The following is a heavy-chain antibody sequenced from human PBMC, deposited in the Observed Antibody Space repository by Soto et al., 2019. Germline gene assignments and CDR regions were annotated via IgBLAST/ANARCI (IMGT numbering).Heavy chain of an antibody. D-gene: IGHD6-6*01. V-gene: IGHV4-30-4*01. CDR3: ARERPDGARLDP. Sequence: VHLQEPAPGLVKPSQTLSPTCPVSVGPITSGDYYWSWIGRPPGKGLEWIGYIYHSGSTYYNPSLKIRVTISVDTSKNQFSLKLSSVTAADTAVYYCARERPDGARLDPWGQGTLVTVSS. J-gene: IGHJ5*02. CDR1: VGPITSGDYY. CDR2: IYHSGST.